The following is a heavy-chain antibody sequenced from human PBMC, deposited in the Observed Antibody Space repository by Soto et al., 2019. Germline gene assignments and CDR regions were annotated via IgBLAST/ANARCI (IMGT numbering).Heavy chain of an antibody. CDR2: IVGGSGNT. V-gene: IGHV1-58*01. Sequence: QMQLVQSGPEVKKPGTSVKVSGKASGFTFTSSAVQWVRQARGQSLEWIGWIVGGSGNTNYAQKFQERVTITRDMSTSTAYMELSSLRSEDTAVYYCAAGYDYGDYGAFDIWGQGTMVTVSS. CDR3: AAGYDYGDYGAFDI. D-gene: IGHD4-17*01. CDR1: GFTFTSSA. J-gene: IGHJ3*02.